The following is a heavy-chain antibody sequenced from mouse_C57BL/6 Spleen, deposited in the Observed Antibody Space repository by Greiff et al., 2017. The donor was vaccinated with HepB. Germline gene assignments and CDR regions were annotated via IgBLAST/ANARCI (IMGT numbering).Heavy chain of an antibody. D-gene: IGHD1-1*01. CDR2: IDPSDSYT. CDR3: ALITTVVGYFDV. V-gene: IGHV1-69*01. Sequence: QVQLQQPGAELVMPGASVKLSCKASGYTFTSYWMHWVKQRPGQGLEWIGEIDPSDSYTNYNGKFKGKATLTADKSSSTAYMQLSSLTSEDSAVYFCALITTVVGYFDVWGTGTTVTVSS. J-gene: IGHJ1*03. CDR1: GYTFTSYW.